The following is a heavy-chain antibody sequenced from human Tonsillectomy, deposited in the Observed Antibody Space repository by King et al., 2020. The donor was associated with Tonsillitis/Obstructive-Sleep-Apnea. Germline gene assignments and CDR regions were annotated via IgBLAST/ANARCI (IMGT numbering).Heavy chain of an antibody. J-gene: IGHJ4*02. CDR3: ARDRVVQGVIFN. D-gene: IGHD3-10*01. CDR1: GFTFSSYW. V-gene: IGHV3-7*04. Sequence: VQLVESGGGLVQPGGSLRLSCAASGFTFSSYWMSGVRQAPGKGLEWVANIKQDGSEKYYVDSVKGRITISRDNAKNSLYLQMNRLRAEDTAVYYCARDRVVQGVIFNWGQGTLVTVSS. CDR2: IKQDGSEK.